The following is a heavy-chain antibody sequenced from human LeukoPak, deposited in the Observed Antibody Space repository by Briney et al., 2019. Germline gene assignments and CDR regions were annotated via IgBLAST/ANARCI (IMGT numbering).Heavy chain of an antibody. CDR3: VRAPATNEWRCMDY. J-gene: IGHJ4*02. V-gene: IGHV3-7*01. CDR1: GSTFNGHW. D-gene: IGHD2-8*02. CDR2: IKEDGRQT. Sequence: GGSLRLSCVASGSTFNGHWLTWVRQAPGRGLEWVASIKEDGRQTHYVDPVKGRFTISRDNAKNSLYLQMNSLRAEDTGVYYCVRAPATNEWRCMDYWGQGTLVTVSS.